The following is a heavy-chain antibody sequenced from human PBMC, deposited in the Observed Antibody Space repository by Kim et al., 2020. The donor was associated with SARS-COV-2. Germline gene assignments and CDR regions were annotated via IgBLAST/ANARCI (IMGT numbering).Heavy chain of an antibody. CDR2: IYSGGST. J-gene: IGHJ6*02. D-gene: IGHD6-19*01. CDR1: GFTVSSNY. V-gene: IGHV3-53*01. Sequence: GGSLRLSCAASGFTVSSNYMSWVRQAPGKGLEWVSVIYSGGSTYYADSVKGRFTISRDNSKNTLYLPMNSLRAEDTAGYYCARDDSSGAYYYYGMDVWGQGTTVTVSS. CDR3: ARDDSSGAYYYYGMDV.